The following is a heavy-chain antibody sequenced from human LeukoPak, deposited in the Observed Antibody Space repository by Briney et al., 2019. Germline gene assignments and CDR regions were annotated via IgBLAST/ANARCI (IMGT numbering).Heavy chain of an antibody. Sequence: PSETLSLTCTVSGGSINSYYWSWLRQPPGKGLEWIGYIYYSGSTNYNPSLKSRVTISVDTSKNQFSLKLSSVTAADTAVYYCARAYSSGWADWFDPWGQGTLVTVSS. D-gene: IGHD6-19*01. V-gene: IGHV4-59*01. CDR1: GGSINSYY. CDR2: IYYSGST. J-gene: IGHJ5*02. CDR3: ARAYSSGWADWFDP.